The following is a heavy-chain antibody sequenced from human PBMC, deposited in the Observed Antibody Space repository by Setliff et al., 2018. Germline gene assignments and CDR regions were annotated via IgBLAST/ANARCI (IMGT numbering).Heavy chain of an antibody. CDR3: ARDYTYYDFWSGPSSDAFDI. D-gene: IGHD3-3*01. CDR2: ISSSSSTI. CDR1: GFTFSSYS. Sequence: GGSLRLSCAASGFTFSSYSMNWVRQAPGKGLEWVSYISSSSSTIYYADSVKGRFTISRDNAKDSLYLQMNSLRAEDTAVYYCARDYTYYDFWSGPSSDAFDIWGQGTMVTVSS. J-gene: IGHJ3*02. V-gene: IGHV3-48*01.